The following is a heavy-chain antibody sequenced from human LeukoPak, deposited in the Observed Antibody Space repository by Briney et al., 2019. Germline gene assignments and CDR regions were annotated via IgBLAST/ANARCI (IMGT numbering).Heavy chain of an antibody. D-gene: IGHD2-21*02. CDR2: ISGSGGST. CDR3: AKDSRVTYYFDY. Sequence: PGGSLRLSCAASGFTFSSYAMSWVRRAPGKGLEWVSGISGSGGSTDYADSVKGRFTVSRDNSKNTLYLQMNSLRAEDTAIYYCAKDSRVTYYFDYWGQGTLVTVSS. CDR1: GFTFSSYA. V-gene: IGHV3-23*01. J-gene: IGHJ4*02.